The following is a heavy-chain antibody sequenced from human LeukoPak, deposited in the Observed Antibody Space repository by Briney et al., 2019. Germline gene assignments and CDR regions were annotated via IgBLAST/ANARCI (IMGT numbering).Heavy chain of an antibody. D-gene: IGHD4-17*01. CDR3: ARDRSLTTVTIPDRAFDI. Sequence: GASVKVSCKASGYTFTSYYMHWVRQAPGQGLEWMGIINPSGGSTSYAQKFQGRVTMTRDTSTSTVYMELSSLRSEDTAVYYCARDRSLTTVTIPDRAFDIWGQGTMVTVSS. CDR1: GYTFTSYY. V-gene: IGHV1-46*03. J-gene: IGHJ3*02. CDR2: INPSGGST.